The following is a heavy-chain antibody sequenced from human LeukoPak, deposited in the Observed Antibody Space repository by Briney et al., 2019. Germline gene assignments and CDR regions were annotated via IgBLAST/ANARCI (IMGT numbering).Heavy chain of an antibody. CDR3: AAGDGDSSSWFSKLPAEYFQH. CDR1: GGSLSSCY. CDR2: IYTSGST. J-gene: IGHJ1*01. D-gene: IGHD6-13*01. Sequence: SDTLSLTCTVSGGSLSSCYWIWIRQPARKGLEWIGRIYTSGSTNYNPSLKSRVTKSVDTSKNRFSLKLSSVTAAATAVYYCAAGDGDSSSWFSKLPAEYFQHWGQGTLVTVSS. V-gene: IGHV4-4*07.